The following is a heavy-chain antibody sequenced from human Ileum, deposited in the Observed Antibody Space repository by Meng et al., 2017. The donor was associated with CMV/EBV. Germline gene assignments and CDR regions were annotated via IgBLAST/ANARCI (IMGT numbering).Heavy chain of an antibody. CDR3: ARGNGSGSYLIDY. D-gene: IGHD3-10*01. Sequence: CAASGFTFNSYAMHWVRQAPGKGLDWVALMSFDGASVHYADSVKGRFTISRENSKNMVYLQVNSLRAEDAAVYYCARGNGSGSYLIDYWGQGTLVTVSS. CDR2: MSFDGASV. CDR1: GFTFNSYA. V-gene: IGHV3-30-3*01. J-gene: IGHJ4*02.